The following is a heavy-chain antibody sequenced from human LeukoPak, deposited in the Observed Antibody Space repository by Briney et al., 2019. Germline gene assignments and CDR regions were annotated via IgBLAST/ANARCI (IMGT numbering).Heavy chain of an antibody. V-gene: IGHV3-21*01. CDR2: ISSSYDYM. J-gene: IGHJ6*03. CDR1: GFTFSGFT. CDR3: ARISSFWSGLHYYYFMGV. D-gene: IGHD3-3*01. Sequence: GGSLRLSCVASGFTFSGFTMNWVRQAPGKGLEGVSSISSSYDYMYYADSVKGRFTISRDNAKNSLYLQMNTLGVEDTAVYYCARISSFWSGLHYYYFMGVWGKGTTVTVSS.